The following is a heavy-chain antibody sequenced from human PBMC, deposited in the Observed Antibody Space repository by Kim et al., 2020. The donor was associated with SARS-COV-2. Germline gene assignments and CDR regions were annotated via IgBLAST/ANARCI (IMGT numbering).Heavy chain of an antibody. J-gene: IGHJ4*02. CDR2: ISSSSSYI. CDR3: ARVVVQAAIDADLFDY. CDR1: GFTFSSYS. D-gene: IGHD2-2*02. V-gene: IGHV3-21*01. Sequence: GGSLRLSCAASGFTFSSYSMNWVRQAPGKGLEWVSSISSSSSYIYYADSVKGRFTITRDNAKNSLYLQMNSLRAEDTAVYYCARVVVQAAIDADLFDYWGQSTLVTVSS.